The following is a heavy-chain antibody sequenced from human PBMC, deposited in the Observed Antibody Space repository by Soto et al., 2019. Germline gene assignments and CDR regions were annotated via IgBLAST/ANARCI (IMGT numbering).Heavy chain of an antibody. V-gene: IGHV5-10-1*01. CDR1: GYGFTSYW. Sequence: PGESLKISCKGSGYGFTSYWISWVRQMPGKGLEWMGRIDPSDSYTNYSPSFQGHVTISADKSISTAYLQWSSLKASDTAMYYCARTAKVTTFYYGMDVWGQGTTVTVSS. CDR2: IDPSDSYT. D-gene: IGHD4-4*01. CDR3: ARTAKVTTFYYGMDV. J-gene: IGHJ6*02.